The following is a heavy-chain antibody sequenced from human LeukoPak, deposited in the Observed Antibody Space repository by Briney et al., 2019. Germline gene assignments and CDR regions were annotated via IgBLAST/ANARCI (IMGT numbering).Heavy chain of an antibody. CDR1: GGSFSGYY. V-gene: IGHV4-34*01. Sequence: SETLSLTCAVYGGSFSGYYWSWIRQPPGKGLEWIGEINHSGSTNYNPSLKSRVTISVDTSKNQFSLKLSSVTAADTAVYYCATPSIAAKAIDYWGQGTLVIVSS. D-gene: IGHD6-13*01. CDR2: INHSGST. CDR3: ATPSIAAKAIDY. J-gene: IGHJ4*02.